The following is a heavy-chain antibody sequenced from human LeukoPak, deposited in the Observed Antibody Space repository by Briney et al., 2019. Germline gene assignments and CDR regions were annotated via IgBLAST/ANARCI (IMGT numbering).Heavy chain of an antibody. J-gene: IGHJ4*02. CDR3: ARADNDFRSGYPIDY. Sequence: ASVKVSCKASGYTFTSYGISWVRQAPGQGLEWMGWISAYNGNTNYAQKLQGRVTMTTDTSTSTAYMELRGLRSDDTAVYYCARADNDFRSGYPIDYWGQGTLVTVSS. D-gene: IGHD3-3*01. V-gene: IGHV1-18*01. CDR1: GYTFTSYG. CDR2: ISAYNGNT.